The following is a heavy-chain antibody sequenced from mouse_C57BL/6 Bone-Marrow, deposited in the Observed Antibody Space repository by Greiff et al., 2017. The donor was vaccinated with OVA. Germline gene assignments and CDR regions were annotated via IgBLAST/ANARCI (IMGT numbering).Heavy chain of an antibody. J-gene: IGHJ2*01. CDR3: TTGGSGYGYFDY. CDR1: GFNIKDDY. CDR2: IDPENGDT. D-gene: IGHD3-2*02. V-gene: IGHV14-4*01. Sequence: EVQLVESGAELVRPGASVKLSCTASGFNIKDDYMHWVKQRPEQGLEWIGWIDPENGDTEYASKFQGKATITADTSSNTAYLQLSSLTSEDTAVYYCTTGGSGYGYFDYWGQGTTLTVSS.